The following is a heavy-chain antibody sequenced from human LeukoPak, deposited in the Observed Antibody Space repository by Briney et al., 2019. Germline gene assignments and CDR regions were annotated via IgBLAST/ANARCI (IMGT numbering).Heavy chain of an antibody. CDR2: ISGSGDNT. CDR3: AKNRGNYYYFDY. V-gene: IGHV3-23*01. Sequence: GGSLRLSCAASGFTFSSYAMSWVRQAPGKGLEWVSAISGSGDNTYYADSVKDRFTISRDKSKNTLYLQMNSLGVEDTAVYYCAKNRGNYYYFDYWGQGTLVTVSS. D-gene: IGHD4-11*01. J-gene: IGHJ4*02. CDR1: GFTFSSYA.